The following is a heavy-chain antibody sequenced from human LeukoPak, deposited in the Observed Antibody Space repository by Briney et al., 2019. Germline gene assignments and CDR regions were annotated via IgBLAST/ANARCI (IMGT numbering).Heavy chain of an antibody. Sequence: ASVKVSCKSSGYTFTGYYMHWVRQAPGQGLEWMGWINPNSGGTNYIQKFQGRVTITRDTSISTAYMELSRLRSDDTALYYCARESDFWSGYSQYYFDYWGQGTLVTVSS. CDR1: GYTFTGYY. J-gene: IGHJ4*02. D-gene: IGHD3-3*01. V-gene: IGHV1-2*02. CDR2: INPNSGGT. CDR3: ARESDFWSGYSQYYFDY.